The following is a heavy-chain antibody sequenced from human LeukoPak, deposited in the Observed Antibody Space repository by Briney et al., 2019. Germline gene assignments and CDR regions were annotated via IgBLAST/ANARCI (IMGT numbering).Heavy chain of an antibody. CDR1: GFTFSRYA. CDR3: AKWLGGYYYDRLDY. V-gene: IGHV3-23*01. J-gene: IGHJ4*02. CDR2: ICGSGGST. Sequence: PGGSLRLSCAASGFTFSRYAMSWVRQAPGKGLEWVSAICGSGGSTYYADSVKGRFTISRDNSKNTLYLQMNSLRAEDTAVYYCAKWLGGYYYDRLDYWGQGTLVTVSS. D-gene: IGHD3-10*02.